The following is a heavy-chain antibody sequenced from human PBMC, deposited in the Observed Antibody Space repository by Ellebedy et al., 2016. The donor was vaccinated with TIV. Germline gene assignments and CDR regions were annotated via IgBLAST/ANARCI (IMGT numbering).Heavy chain of an antibody. CDR3: ARTYYDILTGYRVYFDY. CDR1: GGSISSYY. D-gene: IGHD3-9*01. J-gene: IGHJ4*02. CDR2: IYYSGST. Sequence: SETLSLXCTVSGGSISSYYWGWIRQPPGKGLEWIGSIYYSGSTYYNPSLKSRVTISVDTSKNQFSLKLGSVTAADTAVYYCARTYYDILTGYRVYFDYWGQGTLVTVSS. V-gene: IGHV4-39*01.